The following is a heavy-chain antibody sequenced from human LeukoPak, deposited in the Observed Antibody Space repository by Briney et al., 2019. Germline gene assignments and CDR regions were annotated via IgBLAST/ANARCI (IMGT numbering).Heavy chain of an antibody. J-gene: IGHJ4*02. V-gene: IGHV3-9*01. CDR2: ISWNSGSI. CDR1: GFTFDDYA. D-gene: IGHD6-19*01. Sequence: GGSLRLSCAASGFTFDDYAMHWVRRAPGKGLEWVSGISWNSGSIGYADSVKGRFTISRDNAKTSLYLQMNSLRAEDTALYYCAKDSQWLVRGGYFDYWGQGTLVTVSS. CDR3: AKDSQWLVRGGYFDY.